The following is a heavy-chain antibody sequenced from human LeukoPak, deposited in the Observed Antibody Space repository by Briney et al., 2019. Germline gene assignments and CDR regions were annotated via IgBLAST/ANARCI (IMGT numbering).Heavy chain of an antibody. Sequence: GGSLALSFAASGVTFSSYAMSWVRQAPGKGLDSVSAISGSGGSTYYADSVKGLFTISRDNSKSTLYLQMNSLRAEDTAVYYCAKSGIAAVAGSWFDPWGQGTLVTVSS. V-gene: IGHV3-23*01. D-gene: IGHD6-19*01. CDR2: ISGSGGST. J-gene: IGHJ5*02. CDR3: AKSGIAAVAGSWFDP. CDR1: GVTFSSYA.